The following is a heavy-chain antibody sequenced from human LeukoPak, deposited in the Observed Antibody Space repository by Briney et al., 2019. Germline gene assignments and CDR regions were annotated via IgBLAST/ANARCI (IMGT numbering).Heavy chain of an antibody. V-gene: IGHV4-61*01. Sequence: SETLSLTCTVSGGSVNSGSHYWCWIRQPPGKGLEWIGYIYYSGSTNYNPSLKSRVTISVDTSKNQFSQNLNSVTAADTAVYYCARDPGYSGIDYWGQGTLVTVSS. CDR3: ARDPGYSGIDY. CDR1: GGSVNSGSHY. D-gene: IGHD5-12*01. J-gene: IGHJ4*02. CDR2: IYYSGST.